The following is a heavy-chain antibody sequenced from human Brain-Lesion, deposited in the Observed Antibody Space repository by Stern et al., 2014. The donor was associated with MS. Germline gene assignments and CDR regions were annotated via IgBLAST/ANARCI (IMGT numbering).Heavy chain of an antibody. V-gene: IGHV1-45*02. J-gene: IGHJ4*02. D-gene: IGHD4-17*01. CDR2: ITPFTGNT. Sequence: VQLVESGAEVKKTGSSVKVSCQASGNTFTNRYLHWVRQAPGQALEWMGWITPFTGNTNYAQNFQDRVTITMDRSMSTAYMDLSSLRSDDTAIYLCAEGGSYGFVYWGQGTLVTVSS. CDR1: GNTFTNRY. CDR3: AEGGSYGFVY.